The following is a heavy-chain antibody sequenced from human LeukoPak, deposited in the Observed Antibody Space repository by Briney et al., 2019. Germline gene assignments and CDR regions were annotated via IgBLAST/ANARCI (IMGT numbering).Heavy chain of an antibody. CDR3: GRRGATFFDY. J-gene: IGHJ4*02. D-gene: IGHD4/OR15-4a*01. CDR1: ADSFTSYW. V-gene: IGHV5-51*01. Sequence: HGESLKISCKGSADSFTSYWIGWVRQMPGKGLEWMGIIYPSDSDTRYSPSFQGQVAISADKSISTAYLQWSSLKASDTAMYYCGRRGATFFDYWGQGTLVTLSS. CDR2: IYPSDSDT.